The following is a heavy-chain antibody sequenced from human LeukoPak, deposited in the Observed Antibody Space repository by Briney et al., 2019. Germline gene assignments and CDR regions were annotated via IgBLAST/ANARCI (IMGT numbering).Heavy chain of an antibody. D-gene: IGHD2-8*02. V-gene: IGHV3-23*01. J-gene: IGHJ4*02. CDR3: ATYRQVLLPFES. Sequence: GGSLRLSCAASGFTFSTFAMIWVRQPPGKGLEWVSSIFPSGGEIHYADSVRGRFTISRDNSKSTLSLQMNSLRAEDTAIYYCATYRQVLLPFESWGQGILVTVSS. CDR1: GFTFSTFA. CDR2: IFPSGGEI.